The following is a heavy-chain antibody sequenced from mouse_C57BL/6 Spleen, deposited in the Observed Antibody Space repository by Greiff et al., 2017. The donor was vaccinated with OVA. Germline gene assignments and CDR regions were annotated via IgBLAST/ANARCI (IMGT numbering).Heavy chain of an antibody. J-gene: IGHJ2*01. Sequence: QVQLQQSGAELMKPGASVKLSCKATGYTFTGYWIEWVKQRPGHGLEWIGEILPGSGSTNSNEKFKGKATFNADTSSNTAYMKLSSLTTGDSAIYYCASSVTGGGLDYWGQGTTLTVSS. CDR2: ILPGSGST. V-gene: IGHV1-9*01. CDR3: ASSVTGGGLDY. CDR1: GYTFTGYW. D-gene: IGHD2-2*01.